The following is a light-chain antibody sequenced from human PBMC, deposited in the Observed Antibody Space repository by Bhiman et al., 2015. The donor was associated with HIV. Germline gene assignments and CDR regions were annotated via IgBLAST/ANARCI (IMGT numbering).Light chain of an antibody. CDR3: SSYTSTSPYV. Sequence: QSVLTQPPSVSAAPGQKVTISCSGSSSNIGNIYVSWYQQLPGTAPKLLIYENNKRPSGIPDRFSGSKSGTSATLGITGLQTGDEADYYCSSYTSTSPYVFGTGTKVTVL. V-gene: IGLV1-51*02. CDR1: SSNIGNIY. J-gene: IGLJ1*01. CDR2: ENN.